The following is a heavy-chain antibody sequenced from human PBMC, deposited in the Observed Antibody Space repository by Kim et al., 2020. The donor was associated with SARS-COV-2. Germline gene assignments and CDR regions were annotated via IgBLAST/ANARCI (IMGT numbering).Heavy chain of an antibody. J-gene: IGHJ6*02. V-gene: IGHV4-31*02. D-gene: IGHD3-10*01. Sequence: NPSLKSRVTISVDTSKNQFSLKLSSVTAADTAVYYCAKTMVGYYYGMDVWGQGTTVTVSS. CDR3: AKTMVGYYYGMDV.